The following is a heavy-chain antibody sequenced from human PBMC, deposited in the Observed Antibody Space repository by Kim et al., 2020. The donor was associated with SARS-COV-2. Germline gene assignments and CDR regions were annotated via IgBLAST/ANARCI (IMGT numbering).Heavy chain of an antibody. D-gene: IGHD3-3*01. CDR2: LNAGNGNS. V-gene: IGHV1-3*01. J-gene: IGHJ6*02. Sequence: ASVKVSCKASGYTFTSYAMHWVRQAPGQRLEWMGWLNAGNGNSKYSQKFQGRVTITRDTSASTAYMELSSLRSEDTAVYYCARDRTEWLFNYYGMDVWGQGSTVTVSS. CDR3: ARDRTEWLFNYYGMDV. CDR1: GYTFTSYA.